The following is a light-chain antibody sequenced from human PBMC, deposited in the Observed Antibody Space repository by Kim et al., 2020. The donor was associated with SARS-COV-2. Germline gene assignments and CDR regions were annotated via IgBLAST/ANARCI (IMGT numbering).Light chain of an antibody. V-gene: IGLV1-44*01. CDR2: SNN. J-gene: IGLJ3*02. CDR3: AAWDDSLNGWV. Sequence: GLGVAVCCSETSDSMGSQSESGNQRHPGAAPKLLIDSNNQRPSGVPDRCAGSKSGTSASRAISGLQYEDGADYYCAAWDDSLNGWVFGGGTQLTVL. CDR1: SDSMGSQS.